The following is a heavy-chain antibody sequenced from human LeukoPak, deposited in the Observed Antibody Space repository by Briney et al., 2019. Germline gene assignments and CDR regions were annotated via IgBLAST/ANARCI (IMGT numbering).Heavy chain of an antibody. CDR3: ARDEPGKSEAFDI. CDR1: GFTFNDDY. D-gene: IGHD1-14*01. V-gene: IGHV3-72*01. CDR2: TRNKANSYTT. Sequence: PGGALRVSCAAPGFTFNDDYMDCVRPAPGKGLEWVGRTRNKANSYTTEYAASVKGRFTISRDDSKNSLYLQMNSLKTEDTAVYYCARDEPGKSEAFDIWGQGTMVTVSS. J-gene: IGHJ3*02.